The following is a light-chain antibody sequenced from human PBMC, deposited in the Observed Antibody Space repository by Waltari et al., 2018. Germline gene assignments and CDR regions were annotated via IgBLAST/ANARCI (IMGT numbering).Light chain of an antibody. CDR1: QTVTND. CDR3: QQYSDWIA. Sequence: EIVITQSPASLSVSPGERATLSCTASQTVTNDLAWYQQKPGQAPKLLIFGASTRATGVPARFSGRGSGTEFTLTIGSVQSEDFAVYYCQQYSDWIAFGGGTKVDLK. J-gene: IGKJ4*01. CDR2: GAS. V-gene: IGKV3-15*01.